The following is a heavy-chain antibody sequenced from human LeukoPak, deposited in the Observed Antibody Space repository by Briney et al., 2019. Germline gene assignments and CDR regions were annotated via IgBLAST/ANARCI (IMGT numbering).Heavy chain of an antibody. CDR2: INPNSGGT. Sequence: ASVKVSCKASGYTFTGYYMHWVRQAPGQGLEWMGWINPNSGGTNYAQKFQGRVTMTRDTSISTAYMELSRLRSDDTAVYYCARAPPSSGWYVNWFDPWGQGTLVTVSS. D-gene: IGHD6-19*01. V-gene: IGHV1-2*02. CDR3: ARAPPSSGWYVNWFDP. CDR1: GYTFTGYY. J-gene: IGHJ5*02.